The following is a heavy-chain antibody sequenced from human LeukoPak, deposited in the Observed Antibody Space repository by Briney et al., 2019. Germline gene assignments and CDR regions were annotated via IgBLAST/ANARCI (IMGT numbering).Heavy chain of an antibody. V-gene: IGHV3-7*03. CDR3: ARAVTSTEGY. Sequence: GGSLRLSCAASGFVFSNYWMTWVRQAPGKGLEWVASINDGGSGKYYVDSVKGRFNISRDNAQKSLYLEMHSLRAEDTAVYYCARAVTSTEGYWGQGTLVTVSS. CDR2: INDGGSGK. J-gene: IGHJ4*02. D-gene: IGHD4-17*01. CDR1: GFVFSNYW.